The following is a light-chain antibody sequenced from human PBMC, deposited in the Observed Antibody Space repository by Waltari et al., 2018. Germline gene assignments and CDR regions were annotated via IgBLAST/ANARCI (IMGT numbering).Light chain of an antibody. J-gene: IGLJ3*02. CDR3: NSYAGSSSWV. CDR1: SSDVGFYNY. V-gene: IGLV2-14*03. CDR2: DVF. Sequence: QSALTQPASVSGSPGQSLTISCTGTSSDVGFYNYVSWYQQYPGKAPKLIIYDVFQRPSGVSNRVSGSKSGNMASLTISGLQTEDEGDYYCNSYAGSSSWVFGGGTKLTVL.